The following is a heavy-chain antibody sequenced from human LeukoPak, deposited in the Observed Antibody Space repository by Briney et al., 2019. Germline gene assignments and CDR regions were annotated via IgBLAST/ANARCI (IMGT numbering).Heavy chain of an antibody. CDR3: ARALRKDFDY. V-gene: IGHV2-70*18. D-gene: IGHD4-17*01. Sequence: TLSLTCSVSGGSISSYYWSWIRQPPGKALEWLALIDWDDDKYYSTSLETRLTISKDTSKNQVVLTMTNMDPVDTATYYCARALRKDFDYWGQGTLVTVSS. CDR1: GGSISSYYW. J-gene: IGHJ4*02. CDR2: IDWDDDK.